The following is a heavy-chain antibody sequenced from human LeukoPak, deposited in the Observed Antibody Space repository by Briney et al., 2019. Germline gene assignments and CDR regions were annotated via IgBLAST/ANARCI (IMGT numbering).Heavy chain of an antibody. Sequence: PSETLSLTCTVSGGSVSSSSYYWGWTRQPPGKGMEWIGSIYYSGSTYYNPSLKSPVTISVDTSKNQFSLKLSSVTAADTAVFYCARHEAYSSSLDYWGQGTLVTVSS. CDR1: GGSVSSSSYY. CDR2: IYYSGST. J-gene: IGHJ4*02. CDR3: ARHEAYSSSLDY. V-gene: IGHV4-39*01. D-gene: IGHD6-13*01.